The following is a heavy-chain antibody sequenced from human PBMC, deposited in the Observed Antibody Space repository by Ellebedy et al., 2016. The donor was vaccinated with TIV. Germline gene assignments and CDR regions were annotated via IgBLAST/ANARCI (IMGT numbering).Heavy chain of an antibody. CDR3: ARGRYSNYYYSVMDV. J-gene: IGHJ6*02. D-gene: IGHD4-11*01. Sequence: SVKVSXKASRGTFSSYAISWVRQAPGQGLEWMGGIIPIFGTANYAQKFQGRVTITADESTSTAYMELSSLRSEDTAVYYCARGRYSNYYYSVMDVWGQGTTVTVSS. CDR1: RGTFSSYA. CDR2: IIPIFGTA. V-gene: IGHV1-69*13.